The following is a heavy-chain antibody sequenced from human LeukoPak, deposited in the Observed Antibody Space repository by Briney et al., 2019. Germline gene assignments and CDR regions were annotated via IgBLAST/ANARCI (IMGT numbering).Heavy chain of an antibody. Sequence: PSETLSLTCAVYGGSFSGYYWSWIRQPPGKGLEWIGEINHSGSTNYNPSLKSRVTISIDTSKNQFSLKLSSVTAADTAVYYCARGLRGQNAFDIWGQGTMVTVSS. CDR1: GGSFSGYY. V-gene: IGHV4-34*01. J-gene: IGHJ3*02. CDR3: ARGLRGQNAFDI. CDR2: INHSGST. D-gene: IGHD3-3*01.